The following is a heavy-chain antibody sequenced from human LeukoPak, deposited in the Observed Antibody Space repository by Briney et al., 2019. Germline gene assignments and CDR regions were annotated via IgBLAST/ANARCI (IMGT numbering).Heavy chain of an antibody. Sequence: GGSLRLSCAASGFTFSSYAMHWVRQAPGKGLEWVAVISYDGSNKYYADSVKGRFTISRDNSKNTLYLQMNSLRAEDTAVYYCASPRGVGVPVCWGQGTLVTVSS. D-gene: IGHD1-26*01. CDR1: GFTFSSYA. V-gene: IGHV3-30-3*01. CDR3: ASPRGVGVPVC. CDR2: ISYDGSNK. J-gene: IGHJ4*02.